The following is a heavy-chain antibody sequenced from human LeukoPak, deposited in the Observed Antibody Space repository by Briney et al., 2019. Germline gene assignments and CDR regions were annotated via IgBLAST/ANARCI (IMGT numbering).Heavy chain of an antibody. D-gene: IGHD3-3*01. V-gene: IGHV1-18*01. J-gene: IGHJ4*02. CDR3: ARKSIFGVVIDFDY. CDR1: GYTFTSYG. Sequence: ASVKVSCEASGYTFTSYGISWVRQAPGQGLEWMGWISAYNGNTNYAQKLQGRVTMTTDTSTSTAYMELRSLRSDDTAVYYCARKSIFGVVIDFDYWGQGTLVTVSS. CDR2: ISAYNGNT.